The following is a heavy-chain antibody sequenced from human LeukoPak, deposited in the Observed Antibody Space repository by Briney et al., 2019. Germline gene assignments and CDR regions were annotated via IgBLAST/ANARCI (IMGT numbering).Heavy chain of an antibody. CDR3: ARHRMEWELLPRDWFDP. CDR2: IYYSGST. V-gene: IGHV4-39*01. D-gene: IGHD1-26*01. CDR1: GGSISSSSYY. J-gene: IGHJ5*02. Sequence: SETLSLTCTVSGGSISSSSYYWGWIRQPPGKGLEWIGSIYYSGSTYYNPSLESRVTISVDTSKNQFSLKLSSVTAADTAVYYCARHRMEWELLPRDWFDPWGQGTLVTVSS.